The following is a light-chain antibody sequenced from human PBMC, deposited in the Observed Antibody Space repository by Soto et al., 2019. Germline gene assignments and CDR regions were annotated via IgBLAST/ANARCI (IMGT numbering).Light chain of an antibody. Sequence: AIQVTQSPSSLSASVGDRVTMTCRASQDIRGALDWYQQKSGKPPNLLIYDVSTLEGGVPSRFSGSGSGTEFTLTISSLQTEDFGTYYCQQFNSYPITFGHGTRLEIK. CDR3: QQFNSYPIT. V-gene: IGKV1-13*02. J-gene: IGKJ5*01. CDR2: DVS. CDR1: QDIRGA.